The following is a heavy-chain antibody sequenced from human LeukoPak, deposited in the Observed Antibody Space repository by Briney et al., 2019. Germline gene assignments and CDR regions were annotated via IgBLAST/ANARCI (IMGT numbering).Heavy chain of an antibody. Sequence: GGSLRLSCAASGFTFSSYGMHWVRQAPGKGVEGVAVIWYDGSNKYYADSVKGRFTISKDNSKNPLYLQMNSLRAEDTAVYYCARESAVAGRGAFDIWGQGTMVTVSS. V-gene: IGHV3-33*01. CDR3: ARESAVAGRGAFDI. J-gene: IGHJ3*02. CDR1: GFTFSSYG. D-gene: IGHD6-19*01. CDR2: IWYDGSNK.